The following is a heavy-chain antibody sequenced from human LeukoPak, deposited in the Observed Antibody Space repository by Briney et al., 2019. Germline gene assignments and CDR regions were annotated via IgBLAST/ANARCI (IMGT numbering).Heavy chain of an antibody. CDR3: ASLEYYYDSTQYFQH. Sequence: PSETLSLTCTVSGGSISSYYWSLIRQPPGKGLEWIGYIYYSGSTNYNPSLKSRVTISVDTSKNQFSLKLSSVTAADTAVYYCASLEYYYDSTQYFQHWGQGTLVTVSS. D-gene: IGHD3-22*01. CDR2: IYYSGST. J-gene: IGHJ1*01. V-gene: IGHV4-59*01. CDR1: GGSISSYY.